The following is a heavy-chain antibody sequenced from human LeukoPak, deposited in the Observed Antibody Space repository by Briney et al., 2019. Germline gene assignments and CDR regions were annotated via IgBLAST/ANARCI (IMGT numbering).Heavy chain of an antibody. D-gene: IGHD2-21*01. CDR3: AKDFRIGYSAHFDY. CDR2: IWYDGSNK. J-gene: IGHJ4*02. V-gene: IGHV3-33*06. CDR1: GFTFNTYG. Sequence: GGSLRLSCAASGFTFNTYGMNWVRQAPGKGLEWVAVIWYDGSNKYYADSVKGRFSISRDNSKNTLYLQMDSLRGEDTAVYYCAKDFRIGYSAHFDYWGQGALVTVSS.